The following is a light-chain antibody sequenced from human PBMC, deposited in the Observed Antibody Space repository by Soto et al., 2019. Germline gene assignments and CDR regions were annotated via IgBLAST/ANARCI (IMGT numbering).Light chain of an antibody. J-gene: IGLJ3*02. Sequence: SVLTQPASVSGSLGQSITISFTGTSSDLGGYKYVSWYQQHPGKAPKLIIFEVSNRPSGVSDRFSGSNSGNTASLTISGLQAEDEADYYCTSYSRYRVLVFGGGTKVTVL. CDR3: TSYSRYRVLV. V-gene: IGLV2-14*01. CDR1: SSDLGGYKY. CDR2: EVS.